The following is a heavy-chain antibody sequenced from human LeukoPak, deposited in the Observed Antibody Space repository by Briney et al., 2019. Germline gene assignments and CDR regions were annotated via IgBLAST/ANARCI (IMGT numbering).Heavy chain of an antibody. D-gene: IGHD1-26*01. J-gene: IGHJ5*02. Sequence: SVKVSCKASGGTFSSYAISWVRQAPGQGLEWMGGIIPIFGTANYAQKFQGRVTITTDESTSTACMELSSLRSEDTAVYYCATGVGATTTNWFDPWGQGTLVTVSS. V-gene: IGHV1-69*05. CDR2: IIPIFGTA. CDR1: GGTFSSYA. CDR3: ATGVGATTTNWFDP.